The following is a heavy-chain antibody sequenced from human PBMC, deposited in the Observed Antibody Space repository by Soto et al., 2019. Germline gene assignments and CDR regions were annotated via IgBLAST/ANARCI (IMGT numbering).Heavy chain of an antibody. V-gene: IGHV3-15*01. Sequence: GGSLRLSCAASGFTFSNAWMSWVRQAPGKGLEWVGRIKSKTDGGTTDYAAPVKGRFTISRDDSKNTLYLQMNSLKTEDTAVYYCTTDRYGSGSYYKGPTFDYWGQRTLVTVSS. CDR1: GFTFSNAW. CDR2: IKSKTDGGTT. D-gene: IGHD3-10*01. CDR3: TTDRYGSGSYYKGPTFDY. J-gene: IGHJ4*02.